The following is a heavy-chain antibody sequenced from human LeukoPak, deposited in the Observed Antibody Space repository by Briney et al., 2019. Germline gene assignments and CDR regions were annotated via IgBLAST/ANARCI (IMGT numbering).Heavy chain of an antibody. CDR2: IYSSGST. Sequence: SETLSLTCTVSGGSISSYYWSWIRQPPGKGLEWIGYIYSSGSTNYNPSLKSRATISLDTSKNQFSLNLNSVTPEDTAVYYCARLGFDDGRGDAFDIWGQGTMVTVSS. CDR3: ARLGFDDGRGDAFDI. V-gene: IGHV4-59*12. D-gene: IGHD3-10*01. CDR1: GGSISSYY. J-gene: IGHJ3*02.